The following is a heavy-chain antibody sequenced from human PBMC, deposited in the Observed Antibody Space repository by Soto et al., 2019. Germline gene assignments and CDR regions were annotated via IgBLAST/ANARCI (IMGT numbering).Heavy chain of an antibody. CDR2: IYPGDSDT. D-gene: IGHD6-19*01. V-gene: IGHV5-51*01. J-gene: IGHJ5*02. Sequence: LKISFKVSGYIFTTYWIAWVRQMPGKGLEWMGVIYPGDSDTIYSPSFQGRVTISADKSINTAYLQWSSLKASDTAMYYCARHYPVAGQNWFDPWGQGTLVTVSS. CDR3: ARHYPVAGQNWFDP. CDR1: GYIFTTYW.